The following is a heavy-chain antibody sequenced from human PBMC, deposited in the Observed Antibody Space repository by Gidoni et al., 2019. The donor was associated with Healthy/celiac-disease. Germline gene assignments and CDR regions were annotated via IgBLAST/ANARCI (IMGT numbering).Heavy chain of an antibody. CDR2: ISSSSSYI. Sequence: PGKGLEWVSSISSSSSYIYYADSVKGRFTISRDNAKNSLYLQMNSLRAEDTAVYYCAGLKTYYDFWSGYYPYWYFDLWGRGTLVTFSS. J-gene: IGHJ2*01. D-gene: IGHD3-3*01. CDR3: AGLKTYYDFWSGYYPYWYFDL. V-gene: IGHV3-21*01.